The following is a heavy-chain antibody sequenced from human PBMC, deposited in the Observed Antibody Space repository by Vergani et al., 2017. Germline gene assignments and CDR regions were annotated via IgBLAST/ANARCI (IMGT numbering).Heavy chain of an antibody. Sequence: EVQLLESGGGLVQPGGSLRLSCAASGFTFSSYAMSWVRQAPGKGLEWVSAISGSGGSTYYADSVKGRFTISRDNSKNTLYLQMNSLSAEDTAVYYCAKDRLSYYYDSSGYYGSFVYWGQGTLVTVSS. D-gene: IGHD3-22*01. V-gene: IGHV3-23*01. CDR2: ISGSGGST. CDR1: GFTFSSYA. J-gene: IGHJ4*02. CDR3: AKDRLSYYYDSSGYYGSFVY.